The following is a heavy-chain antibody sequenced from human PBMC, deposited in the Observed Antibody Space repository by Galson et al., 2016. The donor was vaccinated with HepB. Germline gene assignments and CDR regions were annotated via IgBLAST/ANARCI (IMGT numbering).Heavy chain of an antibody. Sequence: SVKVSCKASGFTFINSAVQWVRQARGQRLEWVGWIAVGSDNTKYAQKLQERVTITRDMSTSTAYMELSSLTSEDTAVYYCAAVRSDGMDVWGQGSTVTVSS. V-gene: IGHV1-58*01. J-gene: IGHJ6*02. CDR2: IAVGSDNT. CDR3: AAVRSDGMDV. CDR1: GFTFINSA.